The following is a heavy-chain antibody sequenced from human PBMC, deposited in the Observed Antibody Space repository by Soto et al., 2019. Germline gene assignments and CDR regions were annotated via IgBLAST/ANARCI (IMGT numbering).Heavy chain of an antibody. CDR3: ARGGVSTRNFDY. CDR2: IYPSDSDT. V-gene: IGHV5-51*01. CDR1: GYNFAGYW. D-gene: IGHD3-3*01. J-gene: IGHJ4*02. Sequence: GESLKISCKGSGYNFAGYWIAWVRQMPGKGLELMGIIYPSDSDTRYRPSFQGQVTISADKSISSAYLQWSSLRASDTAMYYCARGGVSTRNFDYSGQGTPVTVS.